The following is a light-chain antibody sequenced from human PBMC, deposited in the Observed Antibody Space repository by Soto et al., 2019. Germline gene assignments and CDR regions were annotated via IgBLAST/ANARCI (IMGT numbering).Light chain of an antibody. CDR3: QQYNSYLT. CDR2: DAS. Sequence: DIQMTQSPSTLSASVGDRVTITCRASQSISSWLAWYKQKPGKTPKLLIYDASSLESGVPSRFSGNGTGTEFTLTISSLQPDDFATYYCQQYNSYLTFGQGIKVDIK. CDR1: QSISSW. J-gene: IGKJ1*01. V-gene: IGKV1-5*01.